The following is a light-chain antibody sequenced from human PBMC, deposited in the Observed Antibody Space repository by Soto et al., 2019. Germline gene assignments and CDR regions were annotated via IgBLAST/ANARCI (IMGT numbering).Light chain of an antibody. CDR2: AAS. V-gene: IGKV1-39*01. CDR3: QQSFSTPLS. Sequence: DIQMTQSPSSLYASVGDRVTISCRASQSGNKYLHWYQQKPGNVPTLMIYAASTLQGGVPSRFNGTGFGTDFTVTISNLQPEDFATYYCQQSFSTPLSFGGWTKGEI. J-gene: IGKJ4*01. CDR1: QSGNKY.